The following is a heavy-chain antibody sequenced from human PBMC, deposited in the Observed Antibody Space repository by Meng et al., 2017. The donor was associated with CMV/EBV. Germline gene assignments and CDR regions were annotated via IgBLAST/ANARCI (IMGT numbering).Heavy chain of an antibody. V-gene: IGHV3-7*01. D-gene: IGHD3-16*02. Sequence: GEALKISCAASGFTFSSYWMSWVRQAPGKGLEWVANIKQDGSEKYYVDSVKGRFTITRDNAKNSLYLKMNSLRAEDTAVYYCSTDPPYRGAFDIWGQGTMVTVSS. J-gene: IGHJ3*02. CDR1: GFTFSSYW. CDR2: IKQDGSEK. CDR3: STDPPYRGAFDI.